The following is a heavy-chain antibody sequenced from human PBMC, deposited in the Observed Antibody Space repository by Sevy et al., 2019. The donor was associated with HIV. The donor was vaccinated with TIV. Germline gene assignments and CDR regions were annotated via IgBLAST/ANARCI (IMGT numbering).Heavy chain of an antibody. CDR1: GGTFSSYA. Sequence: ASVKVSCKASGGTFSSYAISWVRQAPGQGLEWMGGIIPIFGTANYAQKFQGRVTITADKSTSTAYMELSSLRSEDTAVYYCARDPDYYCSGGSCYIRGHAFDILGQGTMVTVSS. J-gene: IGHJ3*02. CDR3: ARDPDYYCSGGSCYIRGHAFDI. V-gene: IGHV1-69*06. CDR2: IIPIFGTA. D-gene: IGHD2-15*01.